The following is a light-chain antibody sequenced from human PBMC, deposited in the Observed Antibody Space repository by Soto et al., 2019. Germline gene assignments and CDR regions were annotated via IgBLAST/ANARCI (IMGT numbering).Light chain of an antibody. Sequence: QSVLTQPPSVSAAPGQEVTISCSGSSSNIGNNYVSWYQQLPGTAPKLLIYENNKRPSGIPDRFSGSKSGTSATLGITGLQTGVEADYYCGTWDSSLSAGVFGTGTKLTVL. V-gene: IGLV1-51*02. J-gene: IGLJ1*01. CDR2: ENN. CDR1: SSNIGNNY. CDR3: GTWDSSLSAGV.